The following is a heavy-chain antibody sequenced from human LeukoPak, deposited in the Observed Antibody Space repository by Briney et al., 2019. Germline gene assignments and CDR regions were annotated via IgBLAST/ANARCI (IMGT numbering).Heavy chain of an antibody. V-gene: IGHV4-30-2*01. CDR1: GGSISSGGYS. J-gene: IGHJ3*02. D-gene: IGHD4-23*01. CDR2: IYHSGST. CDR3: ARERDYGGNSGGAFDI. Sequence: SETLSLTCAVSGGSISSGGYSWSWIRQPPGKGLEWIGYIYHSGSTYYNPSLKSRVTISVDRSKNQFSLKLSSVTAADTAVYYCARERDYGGNSGGAFDIWGQGTMVTVSS.